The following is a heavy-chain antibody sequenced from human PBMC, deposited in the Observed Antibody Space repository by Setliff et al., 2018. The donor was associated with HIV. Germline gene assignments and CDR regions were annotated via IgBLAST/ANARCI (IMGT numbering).Heavy chain of an antibody. CDR2: IRHKAYGGTA. V-gene: IGHV3-49*04. Sequence: GGSLRLSCTTSGFTFGVYAMTWVRQAPGKGLAWVGFIRHKAYGGTAEYDADSVKGRFTISRDNAKNTLYLQMNSLRAEDTAVFYCARDKSYYYDSTVSRGLYYFDYWGQGTLVTVSS. CDR1: GFTFGVYA. J-gene: IGHJ4*02. D-gene: IGHD3-22*01. CDR3: ARDKSYYYDSTVSRGLYYFDY.